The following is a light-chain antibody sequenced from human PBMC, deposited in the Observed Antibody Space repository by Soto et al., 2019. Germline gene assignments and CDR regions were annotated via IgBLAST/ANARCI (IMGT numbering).Light chain of an antibody. CDR2: AAS. CDR3: HQYYSYPLT. V-gene: IGKV1-8*01. CDR1: QGISSY. Sequence: AIRMTQSPSSLSASTGDRVTITCRASQGISSYLAWYQQKPGKAPKLLISAASTLQSGVPSRFSGSGSGTDFTLTISCLQSEGFATYYCHQYYSYPLTGGGGTKVEIK. J-gene: IGKJ4*01.